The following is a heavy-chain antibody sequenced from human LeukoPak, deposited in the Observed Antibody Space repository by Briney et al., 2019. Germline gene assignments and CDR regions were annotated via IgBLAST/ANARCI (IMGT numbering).Heavy chain of an antibody. V-gene: IGHV3-64*01. J-gene: IGHJ3*02. CDR3: ARDRGYNYGFAFDI. D-gene: IGHD5-18*01. CDR2: ITSNGGST. CDR1: GFTFSTYA. Sequence: GGSLRLSCAASGFTFSTYAMHWVRQAPGKGLEYISGITSNGGSTNYANSVRGRFTISRDNSRNTLYLQMGSLRAEDMAVYYCARDRGYNYGFAFDIWGLGTVVTVSS.